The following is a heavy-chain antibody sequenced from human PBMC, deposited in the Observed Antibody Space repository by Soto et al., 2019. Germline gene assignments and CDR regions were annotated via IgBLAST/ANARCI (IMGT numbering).Heavy chain of an antibody. J-gene: IGHJ4*02. D-gene: IGHD3-10*01. V-gene: IGHV3-73*02. CDR1: GLTFSGAA. CDR3: IHYGSGSYSTDY. Sequence: EVQMVESGGGLVQPGGSLKLSCAASGLTFSGAAMHWVRQASGKGLEWVGRISNKAERYATTYSPSVRGRFTISRDDSENMAYLQMNSLKTEDTAVYYCIHYGSGSYSTDYWGQGTLVTVSS. CDR2: ISNKAERYAT.